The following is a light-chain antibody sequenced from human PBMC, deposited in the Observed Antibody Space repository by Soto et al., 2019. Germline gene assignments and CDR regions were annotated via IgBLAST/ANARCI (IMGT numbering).Light chain of an antibody. CDR2: EVS. CDR1: SCDVGGNNS. Sequence: QSVLTQPASVSGSLGQWMTISCTGTSCDVGGNNSVSWYQRHPSKAPKLMIYEVSNRPSGVSNRFSGSKSGNTASLTISGLRGEDEADDYCSSYTSSSTPYVFGTGTKLTVL. J-gene: IGLJ1*01. V-gene: IGLV2-14*01. CDR3: SSYTSSSTPYV.